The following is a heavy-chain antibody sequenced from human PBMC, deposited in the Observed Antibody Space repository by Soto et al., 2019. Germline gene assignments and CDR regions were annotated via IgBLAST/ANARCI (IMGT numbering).Heavy chain of an antibody. D-gene: IGHD2-15*01. Sequence: ASVKVSCKASGGTFSSYAISWVRQVPGQGLEWMGGIIPIFGTANYAQKFQGRVTITADESTSTAYMELSSLRSEDTAVYYCAARWDLRYCSGGSCHGYYYYGMDVWGQGTTVTVSS. CDR2: IIPIFGTA. J-gene: IGHJ6*02. CDR3: AARWDLRYCSGGSCHGYYYYGMDV. CDR1: GGTFSSYA. V-gene: IGHV1-69*13.